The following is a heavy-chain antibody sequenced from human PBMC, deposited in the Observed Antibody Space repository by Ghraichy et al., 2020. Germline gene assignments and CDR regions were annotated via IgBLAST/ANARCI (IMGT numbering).Heavy chain of an antibody. D-gene: IGHD3-22*01. CDR3: ATSYYYDSSGYPTTYYYYYGMDV. CDR1: GGTFSSYA. V-gene: IGHV1-69*13. J-gene: IGHJ6*02. CDR2: IIPIFGTA. Sequence: SVKVSCKASGGTFSSYAISWVRQAPGQGLEWMGGIIPIFGTANYAQKFQGRVTITADESTSTAYMELSSLRSEDTAVYYCATSYYYDSSGYPTTYYYYYGMDVWGQGTTVTVSS.